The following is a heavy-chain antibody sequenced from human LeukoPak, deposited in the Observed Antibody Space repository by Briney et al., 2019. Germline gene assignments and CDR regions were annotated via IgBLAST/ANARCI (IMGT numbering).Heavy chain of an antibody. CDR1: GFTFSSYA. V-gene: IGHV3-30*04. Sequence: QSGGSLRLSCAASGFTFSSYAMHWVRQAPGKGLEWVAVISYDGSNKYYADSVKGRFTISRDNSKNTLYLQMNSLRAEDTAVYYCASSGHDDYWGQGTLVTVSS. D-gene: IGHD6-25*01. J-gene: IGHJ4*02. CDR3: ASSGHDDY. CDR2: ISYDGSNK.